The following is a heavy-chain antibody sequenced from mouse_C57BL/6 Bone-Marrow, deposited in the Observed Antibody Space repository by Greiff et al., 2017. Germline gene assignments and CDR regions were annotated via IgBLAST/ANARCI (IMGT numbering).Heavy chain of an antibody. Sequence: EVKLVESGGGLVKPGGSLKLSCAASGFTFSDYGMAWVRQAPRKGPEWVASISNLGFITYYADTVKGRFTISRENAKNTLYLEMSSLKSEDTAMYYCASLGVHSYYYAMWCEGTAPTVSS. V-gene: IGHV5-15*04. CDR3: ASLGVHSYYYAM. CDR1: GFTFSDYG. D-gene: IGHD1-1*02. CDR2: ISNLGFIT. J-gene: IGHJ2*01.